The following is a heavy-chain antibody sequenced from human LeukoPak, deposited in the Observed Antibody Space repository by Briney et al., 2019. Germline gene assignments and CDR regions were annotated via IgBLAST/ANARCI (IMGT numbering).Heavy chain of an antibody. CDR2: ISYVGSNK. CDR1: GFTFSSYG. CDR3: AKGQNLYYYYGMDV. Sequence: GGSLRLSCAASGFTFSSYGMHWVRQAPGKGLEWVAVISYVGSNKYYADSVKGRFTISRDNSKNTLYLQMNSLRAEDTAVYYCAKGQNLYYYYGMDVWGQGTTVTVSS. J-gene: IGHJ6*02. V-gene: IGHV3-30*18. D-gene: IGHD1-14*01.